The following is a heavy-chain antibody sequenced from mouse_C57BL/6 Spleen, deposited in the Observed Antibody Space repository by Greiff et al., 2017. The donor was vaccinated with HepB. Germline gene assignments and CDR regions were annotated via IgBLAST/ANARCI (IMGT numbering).Heavy chain of an antibody. CDR1: GYTFTSYW. CDR2: IDPSDSET. D-gene: IGHD2-3*01. J-gene: IGHJ4*01. CDR3: ARGAWLLPMDY. Sequence: VKLQQPGAELVRPGSSVKLSCKASGYTFTSYWMHWVKQRPIQGLEWIGNIDPSDSETHYNQKFKDKATLTVDKSSSTAYMQLSSLTSEDSAVYYCARGAWLLPMDYWGQGTSVTVSS. V-gene: IGHV1-52*01.